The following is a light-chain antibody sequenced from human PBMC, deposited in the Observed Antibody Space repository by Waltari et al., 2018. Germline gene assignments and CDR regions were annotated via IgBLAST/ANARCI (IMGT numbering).Light chain of an antibody. Sequence: SSELTQDPAVSVALGQTVSITCQGDRLRRHSASWYQLKPGQAPLLVIYVRDKRPSGIPDRFSGSSSGNTASVTITGAQAEDEANYFCASRDTSGNPHVVFGGGTKLTVL. CDR2: VRD. CDR1: RLRRHS. CDR3: ASRDTSGNPHVV. J-gene: IGLJ2*01. V-gene: IGLV3-19*01.